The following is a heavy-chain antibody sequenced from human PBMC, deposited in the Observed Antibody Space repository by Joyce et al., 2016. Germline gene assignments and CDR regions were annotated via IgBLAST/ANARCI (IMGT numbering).Heavy chain of an antibody. CDR3: TRGGRGPGSY. D-gene: IGHD1-14*01. Sequence: QVQLVQSGAEVQKPGASVKVSCKASGYNFLRNDINWVRQASGQGLEGLGWLNPKRGDTGYAETFQGRVTLTVNTSLSTVYLELSNLRPDDTALYFCTRGGRGPGSYWGQGTLLTVSS. V-gene: IGHV1-8*01. CDR2: LNPKRGDT. CDR1: GYNFLRND. J-gene: IGHJ4*02.